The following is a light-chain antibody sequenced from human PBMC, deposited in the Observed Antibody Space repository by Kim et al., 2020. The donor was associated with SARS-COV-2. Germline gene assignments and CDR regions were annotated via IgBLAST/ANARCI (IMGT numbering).Light chain of an antibody. V-gene: IGKV3-20*01. CDR3: QYYGDSRLT. CDR2: ATS. Sequence: SPGTRATLSRRASQSIPSSSFSWYQQSPGHSPRLLIYATSRRPTGIPDRFSGSGSGTDFSLTISRLEPEDFAVYFCQYYGDSRLTFGPGTKVDIK. CDR1: QSIPSSS. J-gene: IGKJ3*01.